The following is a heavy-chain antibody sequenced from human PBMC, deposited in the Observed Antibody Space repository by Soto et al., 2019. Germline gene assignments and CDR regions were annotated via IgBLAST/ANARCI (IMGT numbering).Heavy chain of an antibody. Sequence: SETLSLTCTVSGGSISSYYWSWIRQPPGKGLEWIGYIYNSGSTNYNPSLKSRVTISIDTSKNQFSLKVSSVTAADTAVYYCARHSIDCYHSGYYMDVWGKGNTVTVSS. CDR2: IYNSGST. CDR3: ARHSIDCYHSGYYMDV. V-gene: IGHV4-59*08. J-gene: IGHJ6*03. CDR1: GGSISSYY. D-gene: IGHD2-21*01.